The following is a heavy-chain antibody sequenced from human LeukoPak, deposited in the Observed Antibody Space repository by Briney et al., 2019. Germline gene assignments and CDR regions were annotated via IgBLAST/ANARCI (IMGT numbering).Heavy chain of an antibody. Sequence: GGSLRLSCAASGFTFSSYGMHWVHQAPGKGLEWVAVIWYDGSNKYYADSVKGRFTISRDNSKNTLYLQMNSLRAEDTAVYYCAKGGYCSSTSCYTGAFDIWGQGTMVTVSS. CDR1: GFTFSSYG. D-gene: IGHD2-2*02. V-gene: IGHV3-33*06. CDR2: IWYDGSNK. J-gene: IGHJ3*02. CDR3: AKGGYCSSTSCYTGAFDI.